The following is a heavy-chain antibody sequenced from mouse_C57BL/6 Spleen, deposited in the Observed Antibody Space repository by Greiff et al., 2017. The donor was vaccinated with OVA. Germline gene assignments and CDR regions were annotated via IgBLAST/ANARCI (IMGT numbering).Heavy chain of an antibody. J-gene: IGHJ4*01. CDR1: GYAFSSSW. V-gene: IGHV1-82*01. D-gene: IGHD2-3*01. Sequence: VQLQESGPELVKPGASVKISCKASGYAFSSSWMNWVKQRPGKGLEWIGRIYPGDGDTNYNGKFKGKATLTADKSSSTAYMQLSSLTSEDSAVYFCARGAYDGYYGDYAMDYWGQGTSVTVSS. CDR2: IYPGDGDT. CDR3: ARGAYDGYYGDYAMDY.